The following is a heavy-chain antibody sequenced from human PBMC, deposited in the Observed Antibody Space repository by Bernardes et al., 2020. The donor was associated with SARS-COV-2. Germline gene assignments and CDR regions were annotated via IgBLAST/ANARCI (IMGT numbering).Heavy chain of an antibody. CDR2: IRSKAYGGTT. CDR1: GFTFGDYA. J-gene: IGHJ6*02. D-gene: IGHD6-19*01. V-gene: IGHV3-49*03. Sequence: GGSLRLSCTASGFTFGDYAMSWFRQAPGKGLEWVGFIRSKAYGGTTEYAASVKGRFTISRDDSKSIAYLQMNSLKTEDTAVYYCTRDQQGEQWLAIFGAYYYYGMDVWGQGTTVTVSS. CDR3: TRDQQGEQWLAIFGAYYYYGMDV.